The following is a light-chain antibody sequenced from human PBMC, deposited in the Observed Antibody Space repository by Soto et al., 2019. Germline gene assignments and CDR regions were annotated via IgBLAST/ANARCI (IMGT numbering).Light chain of an antibody. CDR2: EVS. CDR3: SSYAGSNSWV. CDR1: SSDVGGYNY. Sequence: QSVLTQPHSASGSPGQSVTISCTGTSSDVGGYNYVSWYQQHPGKAPKLMIYEVSKWPSGVPDRFSGSKSGNTASLTVSGLQAEDEADYYCSSYAGSNSWVFGGGTKLTVL. V-gene: IGLV2-8*01. J-gene: IGLJ3*02.